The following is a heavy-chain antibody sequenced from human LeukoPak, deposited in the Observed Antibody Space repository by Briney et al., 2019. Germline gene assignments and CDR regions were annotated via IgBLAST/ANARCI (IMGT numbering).Heavy chain of an antibody. J-gene: IGHJ4*02. CDR2: MHPNSGGT. CDR3: ASLAHFDGSTYYPDF. V-gene: IGHV1-2*02. D-gene: IGHD3-22*01. CDR1: GYTFTDYY. Sequence: ASVKVSCKASGYTFTDYYLHWLRQAPGQGLEWMGWMHPNSGGTNYAQNFQGRVTMTRDTSITTAYMELSRLTPDDTAVYYCASLAHFDGSTYYPDFWGQGTLVTVSS.